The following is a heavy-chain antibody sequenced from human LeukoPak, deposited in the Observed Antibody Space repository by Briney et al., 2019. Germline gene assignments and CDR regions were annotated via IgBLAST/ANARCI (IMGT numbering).Heavy chain of an antibody. CDR2: IYYSGST. V-gene: IGHV4-59*01. D-gene: IGHD6-19*01. CDR1: GGSISSYY. J-gene: IGHJ4*02. CDR3: ARGRQWLANDY. Sequence: SETLSHTCTVSGGSISSYYWSWLRQPPGKGLEWIGYIYYSGSTNYNPSLKSRVTISVDTSKNQFSLKLSSVTAADTAVYYCARGRQWLANDYWGQGTPVTVSS.